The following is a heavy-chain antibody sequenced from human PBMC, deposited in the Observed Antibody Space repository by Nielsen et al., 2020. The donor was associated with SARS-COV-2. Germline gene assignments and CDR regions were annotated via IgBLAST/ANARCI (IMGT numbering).Heavy chain of an antibody. CDR2: INWNGGST. J-gene: IGHJ5*02. Sequence: GGSLRLSCAASGFTFDDYGMSWVRQAPGKGLEWVSGINWNGGSTGYADSVKGRFTISRDNAKNTLYLQMNSLRAEDTAVYYCARPYSGSYWSWFDPWGQGTLVTVSS. V-gene: IGHV3-20*04. CDR1: GFTFDDYG. CDR3: ARPYSGSYWSWFDP. D-gene: IGHD1-26*01.